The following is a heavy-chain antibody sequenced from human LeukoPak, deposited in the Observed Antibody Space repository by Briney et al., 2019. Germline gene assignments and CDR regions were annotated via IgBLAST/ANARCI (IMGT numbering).Heavy chain of an antibody. CDR1: GGSISSSSYY. CDR2: IYYSGST. D-gene: IGHD1-26*01. CDR3: ARHLSADLSGEQDGDAFDI. V-gene: IGHV4-39*01. Sequence: PSETLSLTCTVSGGSISSSSYYWGWIRQPPGKGLEWIGSIYYSGSTYYNPSLKSRVTISVDTSKNQFSLKLSSVTAADTAVYYCARHLSADLSGEQDGDAFDIWGQGTMVTVSS. J-gene: IGHJ3*02.